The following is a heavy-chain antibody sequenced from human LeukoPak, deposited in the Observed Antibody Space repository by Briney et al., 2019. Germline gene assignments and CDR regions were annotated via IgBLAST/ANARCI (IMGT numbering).Heavy chain of an antibody. CDR2: IYHIGNT. D-gene: IGHD6-19*01. Sequence: PSETLSLTCTVSGGSISDFYWSWVRQPPGKGLGWIGFIYHIGNTNYNPSLKGRVTISLDTSKNQFSLKLRSVTAADTAVYYCARDMGTSGWYHHDAFDIWGQGTMVTVSS. CDR1: GGSISDFY. J-gene: IGHJ3*02. V-gene: IGHV4-59*01. CDR3: ARDMGTSGWYHHDAFDI.